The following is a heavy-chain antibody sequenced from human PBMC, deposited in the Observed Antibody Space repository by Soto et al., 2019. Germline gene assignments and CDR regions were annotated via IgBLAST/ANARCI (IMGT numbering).Heavy chain of an antibody. J-gene: IGHJ4*02. Sequence: QVQLVQSGAEVKKPGSSVKVSCKASGGTFSSLAISWVRQAPGQGLEWMGGLVPVFGTANYAQKFQDRVTINADKSTCTSYMELSSLRSEDTAVYYCARSPGVFDYWGQGTLVNVSS. CDR1: GGTFSSLA. CDR2: LVPVFGTA. D-gene: IGHD3-10*01. CDR3: ARSPGVFDY. V-gene: IGHV1-69*06.